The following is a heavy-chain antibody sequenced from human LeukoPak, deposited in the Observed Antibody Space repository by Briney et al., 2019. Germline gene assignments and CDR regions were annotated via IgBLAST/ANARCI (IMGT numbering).Heavy chain of an antibody. D-gene: IGHD5-18*01. CDR3: ARGRGYSYGYTSYYYYYYMDV. V-gene: IGHV4-34*01. Sequence: PGGSLRLSCAASGFTFDDYGMSWIRQPPGKGLEWIGEINHSGSTNYNPSLKSRVTISVDTSKNQFSLKLSSVTAADTAVYYCARGRGYSYGYTSYYYYYYMDVWGKGTTVTVSS. CDR1: GFTFDDYG. CDR2: INHSGST. J-gene: IGHJ6*03.